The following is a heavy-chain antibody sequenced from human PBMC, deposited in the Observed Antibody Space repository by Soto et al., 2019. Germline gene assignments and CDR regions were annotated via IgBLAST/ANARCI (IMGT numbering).Heavy chain of an antibody. V-gene: IGHV3-7*01. D-gene: IGHD5-12*01. CDR1: GFNVMSYW. Sequence: GSLRLSCAVSGFNVMSYWMSWVRQAPGKGLEWVASIKDDGSEIYYLQSVRGRFTISRDSAGNALHLAMNYMSAEDTGVYFCARDIGFDYVNWGQGTLVTVSS. CDR3: ARDIGFDYVN. CDR2: IKDDGSEI. J-gene: IGHJ4*02.